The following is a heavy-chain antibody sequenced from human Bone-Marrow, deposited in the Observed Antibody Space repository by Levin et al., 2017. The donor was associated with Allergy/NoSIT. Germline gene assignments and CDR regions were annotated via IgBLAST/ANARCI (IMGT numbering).Heavy chain of an antibody. CDR3: ARHVQEYSSGCRSAGWFDP. D-gene: IGHD6-19*01. CDR2: IDPSDSYT. Sequence: GESLKISCKGSGYSFTSYWISWVRQMPGKGLEWMGRIDPSDSYTNYSPSFQGHVTISADKSISTAYLQWSSLKASDTAMYYCARHVQEYSSGCRSAGWFDPWGQGTLVTVSS. V-gene: IGHV5-10-1*01. J-gene: IGHJ5*02. CDR1: GYSFTSYW.